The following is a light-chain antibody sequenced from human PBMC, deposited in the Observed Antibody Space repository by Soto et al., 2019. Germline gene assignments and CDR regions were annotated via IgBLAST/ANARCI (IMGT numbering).Light chain of an antibody. V-gene: IGKV1-8*01. CDR2: AAS. CDR1: QGISSN. CDR3: QQYYSYPPT. J-gene: IGKJ2*01. Sequence: AIRMAQSPSSLSASTGDRVTITCRASQGISSNLAWYQQKPGKAPKLLIYAASTLQSGVPSRFSVSGSGTDFTLTISCLQSEDFATYYCQQYYSYPPTFGQGTKLEIK.